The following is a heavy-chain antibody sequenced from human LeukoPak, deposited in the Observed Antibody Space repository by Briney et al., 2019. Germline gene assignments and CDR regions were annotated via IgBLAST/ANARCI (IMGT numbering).Heavy chain of an antibody. Sequence: SETLSLTCAVYGGSFSGYYWSWIRQPPGKGLEWIGEINHSGSTNYNPSLKSRVTISVDTSKNQFSLKLSSVTAADTAVYYCARGYSSSPDPVDYWGQGTLVTVSS. CDR2: INHSGST. V-gene: IGHV4-34*01. J-gene: IGHJ4*02. D-gene: IGHD6-6*01. CDR3: ARGYSSSPDPVDY. CDR1: GGSFSGYY.